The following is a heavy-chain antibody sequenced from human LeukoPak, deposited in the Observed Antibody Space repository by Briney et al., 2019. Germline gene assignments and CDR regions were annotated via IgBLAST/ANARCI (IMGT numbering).Heavy chain of an antibody. Sequence: GSLRLSCAASGFTFSSYGMYWVRQAPGKGLEWIGYIYYSGSTNYNPSLKSRVTISVDTSKNQFSLKLSSVTAADTAVYYCARLEWLPDAFDIWGQGTMVTVSS. V-gene: IGHV4-59*01. CDR2: IYYSGST. D-gene: IGHD3-3*01. CDR1: GFTFSSYG. J-gene: IGHJ3*02. CDR3: ARLEWLPDAFDI.